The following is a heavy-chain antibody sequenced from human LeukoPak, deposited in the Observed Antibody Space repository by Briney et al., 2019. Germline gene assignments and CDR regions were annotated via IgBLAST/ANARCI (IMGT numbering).Heavy chain of an antibody. CDR1: GGSISSYY. Sequence: SETLSLTCTVSGGSISSYYWSWIRQPPGKGLEWIGYIYYSGSTNYNPSLKSRVTISVDTSKNQFSLKLSSVTAADTAVYYCARAPWDYYDSSGSYFDYWGQGTLVTVSS. CDR2: IYYSGST. CDR3: ARAPWDYYDSSGSYFDY. D-gene: IGHD3-22*01. J-gene: IGHJ4*02. V-gene: IGHV4-59*01.